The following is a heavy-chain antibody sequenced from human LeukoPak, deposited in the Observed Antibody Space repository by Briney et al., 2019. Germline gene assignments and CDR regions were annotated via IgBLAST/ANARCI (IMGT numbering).Heavy chain of an antibody. Sequence: SETLSLTCTVSGGSIRSTTYYWGWIRQPPGKGLEWIGRIYYSGDAYYNPSLMSRVTISVDTSKNQFSLNLSSVTAADTAVYYCARAPHFFDTSGSRYYFDYWGQGTLVTVSS. CDR2: IYYSGDA. V-gene: IGHV4-39*07. D-gene: IGHD3-22*01. CDR3: ARAPHFFDTSGSRYYFDY. CDR1: GGSIRSTTYY. J-gene: IGHJ4*02.